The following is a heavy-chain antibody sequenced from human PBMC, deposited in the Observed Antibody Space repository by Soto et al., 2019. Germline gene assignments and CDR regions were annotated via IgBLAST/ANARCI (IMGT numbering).Heavy chain of an antibody. D-gene: IGHD5-18*01. Sequence: PSETLSLTCTVSGGSISSSSYDWGWIRQPPGKGLEWIGCIYYSGSTNYNPSLKSRVTISVDTSKNQFSLKLSSVTAADTAVYYCATQIGYSYGYDYWGQGTLVTVSS. V-gene: IGHV4-39*07. CDR2: IYYSGST. CDR3: ATQIGYSYGYDY. CDR1: GGSISSSSYD. J-gene: IGHJ4*02.